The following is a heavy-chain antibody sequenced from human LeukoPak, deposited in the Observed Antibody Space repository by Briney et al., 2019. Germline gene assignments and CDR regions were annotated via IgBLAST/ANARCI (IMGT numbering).Heavy chain of an antibody. CDR3: ARVSYYDKESVYYFDY. D-gene: IGHD3-22*01. J-gene: IGHJ4*02. V-gene: IGHV4-31*03. Sequence: SQTLSLTCTVSGGPMSSGGYYWSWIRQHPGKGLEWIGYIYYSGSTYYNPSLKSRVTISVDTSKNQFSLKLSSVTAADTAVYYCARVSYYDKESVYYFDYWGQGTLVTVSS. CDR2: IYYSGST. CDR1: GGPMSSGGYY.